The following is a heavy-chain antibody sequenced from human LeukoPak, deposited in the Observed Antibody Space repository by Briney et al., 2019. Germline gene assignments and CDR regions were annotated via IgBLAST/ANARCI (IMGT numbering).Heavy chain of an antibody. CDR3: AASIWRTFIDY. V-gene: IGHV4-59*01. D-gene: IGHD3-3*02. CDR2: ITYTGSA. CDR1: GDSISRYY. J-gene: IGHJ4*02. Sequence: PSETLSLTCTVSGDSISRYYWSWIRQPPGKGLEWLGYITYTGSANYNPSLKSRVTISIDTSKMQFSLRVNSVTAADTAVYFCAASIWRTFIDYWGQGSLLTVSS.